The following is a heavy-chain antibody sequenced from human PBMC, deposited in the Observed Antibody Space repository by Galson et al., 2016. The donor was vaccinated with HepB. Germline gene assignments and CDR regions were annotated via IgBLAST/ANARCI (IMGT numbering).Heavy chain of an antibody. J-gene: IGHJ3*02. Sequence: SETLSLTCTVSGGSISPYFWSWIRRPPGKGLEWIAYIYFSGTTNYNPSLKSRVTISLDTSKGQFSLKVTSVTAADSAVYYCATSYGGYAFDIWGQGTMVTVSS. CDR2: IYFSGTT. V-gene: IGHV4-59*01. CDR3: ATSYGGYAFDI. CDR1: GGSISPYF. D-gene: IGHD4-23*01.